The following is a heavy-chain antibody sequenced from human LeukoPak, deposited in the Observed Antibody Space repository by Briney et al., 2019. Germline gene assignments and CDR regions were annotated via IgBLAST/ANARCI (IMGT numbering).Heavy chain of an antibody. CDR3: ARGGIGVVPALDY. D-gene: IGHD2-2*01. J-gene: IGHJ4*02. CDR1: GYTFTGYY. Sequence: ASVKVSCKASGYTFTGYYMHWVRQAPGQGLEWMGWINLNSGGTNYALKFQGRVTMTRDTSISTAYMELSRLRSDDTAVYYCARGGIGVVPALDYWGQGTLVTVSS. V-gene: IGHV1-2*02. CDR2: INLNSGGT.